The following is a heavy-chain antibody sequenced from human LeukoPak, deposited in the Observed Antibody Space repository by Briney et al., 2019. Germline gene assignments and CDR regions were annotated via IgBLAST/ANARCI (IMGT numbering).Heavy chain of an antibody. CDR3: ARGGYYDSSGYYYPFDY. V-gene: IGHV1-2*02. J-gene: IGHJ4*02. D-gene: IGHD3-22*01. CDR1: GYTFTGYY. CDR2: INPNSGGT. Sequence: ASVKVSCKASGYTFTGYYMHWLRQAPGQGLEWMGWINPNSGGTNSAQKFQGRVTMTRDTSISTAYMELSRLRSDDTAVYYCARGGYYDSSGYYYPFDYWGQGTLVTVSS.